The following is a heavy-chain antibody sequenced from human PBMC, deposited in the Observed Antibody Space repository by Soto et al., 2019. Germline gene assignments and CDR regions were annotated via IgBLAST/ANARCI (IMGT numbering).Heavy chain of an antibody. Sequence: QVQLVQSGAEVKKPGSSVKVSCKASGGTFSSYAIIWVRQAPGQGLEWMGGIIAIFATANYAQKFQGRVTITADESTSTAYMELSSRRCEDTAVYYCARDQYYYDSSGYSGYYYYGMDVWGQGTTVTVS. CDR1: GGTFSSYA. D-gene: IGHD3-22*01. J-gene: IGHJ6*02. CDR2: IIAIFATA. CDR3: ARDQYYYDSSGYSGYYYYGMDV. V-gene: IGHV1-69*01.